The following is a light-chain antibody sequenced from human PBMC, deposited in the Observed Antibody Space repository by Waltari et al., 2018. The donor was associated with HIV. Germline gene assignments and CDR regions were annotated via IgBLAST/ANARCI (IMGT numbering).Light chain of an antibody. V-gene: IGKV3-11*01. Sequence: DIVLKQSPGTLSLSPGTGATLSFRASQSVTTYLAWYQQKPGQPPRLLIFDASNRATGIPARFSGSGSGTDFTLTISSLEPEDFAIYYCQARHNWPPLFTFGPGTKVDMK. CDR2: DAS. J-gene: IGKJ3*01. CDR3: QARHNWPPLFT. CDR1: QSVTTY.